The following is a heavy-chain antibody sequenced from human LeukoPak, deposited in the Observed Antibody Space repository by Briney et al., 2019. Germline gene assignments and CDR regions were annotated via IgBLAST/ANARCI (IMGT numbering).Heavy chain of an antibody. CDR3: AKAPGYSRAQGFDY. J-gene: IGHJ4*02. D-gene: IGHD6-13*01. CDR2: ISGSGGST. CDR1: GFTVSSYA. V-gene: IGHV3-23*01. Sequence: GGSLRLSCAASGFTVSSYAMSWVRQAPGKGLEWVSAISGSGGSTYYADSVKGRFTISRDNSKNTLYLQMNSLRAEDTAVYYCAKAPGYSRAQGFDYWGQGTLVTVSS.